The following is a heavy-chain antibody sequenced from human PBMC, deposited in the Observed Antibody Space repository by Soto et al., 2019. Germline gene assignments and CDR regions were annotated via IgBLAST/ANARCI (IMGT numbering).Heavy chain of an antibody. CDR3: VQSRCGGDCLEIYSSHAYNGLDV. V-gene: IGHV2-5*02. CDR1: GLSLRTTGVG. D-gene: IGHD2-21*02. CDR2: LYWDDDK. Sequence: QVTLKESGPTLVKPTQTLTLTCTVSGLSLRTTGVGVRWVRQPPGKALEWLALLYWDDDKRYSPSLKSILTIVKDISEKQVILTMNNIDTGDTATYYCVQSRCGGDCLEIYSSHAYNGLDVWGQGTTVTVSS. J-gene: IGHJ6*02.